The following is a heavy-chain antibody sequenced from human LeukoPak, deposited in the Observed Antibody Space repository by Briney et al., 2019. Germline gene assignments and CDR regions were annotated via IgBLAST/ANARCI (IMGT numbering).Heavy chain of an antibody. V-gene: IGHV3-74*01. CDR1: GYTFSSAW. CDR2: INSDGSST. D-gene: IGHD2-2*01. CDR3: ARDWYYAIDY. J-gene: IGHJ4*02. Sequence: LAGGSLRLSCAGTGYTFSSAWMHWVRQAPGKGLVWVSRINSDGSSTRYADSVRGRFTISRDNAKNTLYLQMNSLRADDTAVYYCARDWYYAIDYWGQGTLVTVSS.